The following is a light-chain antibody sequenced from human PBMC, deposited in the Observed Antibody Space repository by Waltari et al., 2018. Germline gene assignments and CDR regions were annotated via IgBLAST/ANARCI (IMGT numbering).Light chain of an antibody. CDR1: QGIRSD. CDR3: LQDYSYPWT. CDR2: DAS. Sequence: AIQMTQSPSSLSASVGDRVTITCRASQGIRSDLGWYQQRPGKAPMLLIYDASSLQTGVPSRFSGSGSGTGFTLTISSLQPEDFGTYYCLQDYSYPWTFGQGTKVEVK. V-gene: IGKV1-6*01. J-gene: IGKJ1*01.